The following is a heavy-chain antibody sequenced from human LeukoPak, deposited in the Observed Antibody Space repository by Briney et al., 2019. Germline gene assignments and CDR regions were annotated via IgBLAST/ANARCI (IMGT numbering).Heavy chain of an antibody. CDR2: MDTACGT. CDR3: AREGFCGGDCRGYFDL. D-gene: IGHD2-21*02. V-gene: IGHV3-13*04. CDR1: GFTFSSYD. Sequence: GGSLRLSCAASGFTFSSYDMHWVRQTTGKGLEWVSAMDTACGTYYPDSVKGRFTISRENAKNTFYLQMNSLRAGDTAVYYCAREGFCGGDCRGYFDLWGRGTLVTVSA. J-gene: IGHJ2*01.